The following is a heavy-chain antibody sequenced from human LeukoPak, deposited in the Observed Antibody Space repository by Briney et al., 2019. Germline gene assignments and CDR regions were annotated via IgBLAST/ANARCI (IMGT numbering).Heavy chain of an antibody. V-gene: IGHV4-39*01. Sequence: SETLSLTRTVSGGSITSSPYYWGWIRQPPGKGLEWIGSFYFGGGTYYNPSLKSRLTISVDTSKNQFSLKLTSVAAADTALYYCARISGPYYYGMDVWGQGTTVTVSS. J-gene: IGHJ6*02. CDR1: GGSITSSPYY. CDR3: ARISGPYYYGMDV. D-gene: IGHD3-10*01. CDR2: FYFGGGT.